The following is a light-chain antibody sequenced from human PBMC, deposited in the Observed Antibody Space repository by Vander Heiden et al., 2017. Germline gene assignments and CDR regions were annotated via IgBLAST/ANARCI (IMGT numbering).Light chain of an antibody. CDR1: QDISNY. J-gene: IGKJ2*01. CDR3: QQYDNLSYT. V-gene: IGKV1-33*01. Sequence: DIQMTQSPSSLSASVGDSDTITCQASQDISNYLNWYQQKPGKAPKLLIYDASNLETGVPSRFSGSGSGTDFTFTISSLQPEDIATYYCQQYDNLSYTFGQGTKLEIK. CDR2: DAS.